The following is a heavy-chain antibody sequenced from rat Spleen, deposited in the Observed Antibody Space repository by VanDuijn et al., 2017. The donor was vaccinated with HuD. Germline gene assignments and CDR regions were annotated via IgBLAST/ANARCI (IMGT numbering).Heavy chain of an antibody. CDR3: TTANNYGY. CDR2: ISTSGSRT. V-gene: IGHV5-20*01. CDR1: GFTFSNYY. D-gene: IGHD1-10*01. J-gene: IGHJ2*01. Sequence: EVQLVESGGGLVQPGRSLKLSCAASGFTFSNYYMAWVRQAPKKGLEWVATISTSGSRTYYPDSVKGRFTISRDNSKSSLYLQMDSLRSEDTATYYCTTANNYGYWGQGVTVTVSS.